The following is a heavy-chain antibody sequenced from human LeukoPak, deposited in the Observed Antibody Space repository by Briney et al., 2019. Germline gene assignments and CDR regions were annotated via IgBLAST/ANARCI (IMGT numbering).Heavy chain of an antibody. V-gene: IGHV1-2*02. D-gene: IGHD7-27*01. CDR1: GSTXTGYY. CDR3: ARFRTGAYYFDY. J-gene: IGHJ4*02. CDR2: INPTSGDT. Sequence: ASVKVSCKASGSTXTGYYVHWVRQAPGQGPEGMGWINPTSGDTNYAQKFQGRVTMTRATSISTAYMELSSLRSDDTAVYYCARFRTGAYYFDYWGQGTLVTVSS.